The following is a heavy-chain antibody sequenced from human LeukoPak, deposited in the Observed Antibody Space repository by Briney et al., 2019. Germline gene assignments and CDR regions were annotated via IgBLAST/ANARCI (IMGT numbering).Heavy chain of an antibody. Sequence: GGSPRVSCAASGFTFSDDYMSWIRQAPGKGLEWVSYISSSSSYTNYADSVKGRFTISRDNAKTSLYLQMNSLRAEDTAVYYCARDRGDPLLWFGELFPDSWGQGTLVTVTS. CDR3: ARDRGDPLLWFGELFPDS. V-gene: IGHV3-11*06. CDR2: ISSSSSYT. J-gene: IGHJ5*01. D-gene: IGHD3-10*01. CDR1: GFTFSDDY.